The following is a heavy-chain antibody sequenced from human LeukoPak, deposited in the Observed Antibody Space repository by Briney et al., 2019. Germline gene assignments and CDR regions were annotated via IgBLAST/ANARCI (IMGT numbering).Heavy chain of an antibody. CDR1: GFTFSTYA. CDR3: AKTSRGNSGYDSPFDY. CDR2: VRGSGSDT. D-gene: IGHD5-12*01. J-gene: IGHJ4*02. Sequence: GGSLRLSCAASGFTFSTYAMSWVRQAPGKGLEWVSAVRGSGSDTYYADSVKGRFTISRDNSKNTLYLQMNSLRAEDTAIYYCAKTSRGNSGYDSPFDYWGQGTLVKVSS. V-gene: IGHV3-23*01.